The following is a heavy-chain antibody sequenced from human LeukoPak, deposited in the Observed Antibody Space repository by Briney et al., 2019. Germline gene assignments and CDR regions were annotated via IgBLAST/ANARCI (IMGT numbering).Heavy chain of an antibody. Sequence: SVKVSCKASGGTFSSYAIIWVRQAPGQGLEWMGRIIPIFGTANYAQKFQGRVTITTDESTSTAYMELSSLRSEDTAVYYCAGRRDSYGRDPKPFDYWGQGTLVTVSS. D-gene: IGHD5-18*01. CDR1: GGTFSSYA. CDR3: AGRRDSYGRDPKPFDY. J-gene: IGHJ4*02. CDR2: IIPIFGTA. V-gene: IGHV1-69*05.